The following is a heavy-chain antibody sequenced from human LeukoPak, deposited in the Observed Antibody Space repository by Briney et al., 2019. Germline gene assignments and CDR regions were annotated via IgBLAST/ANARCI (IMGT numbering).Heavy chain of an antibody. V-gene: IGHV3-9*01. J-gene: IGHJ4*02. Sequence: GRSLRLSCAAAGFTFGDYAMPWVRQAPGKGLEWVSGISWNSDTIGYADSVKGRFIISRDTAKNSLYLQMNSLRPEDTALYYCAKVGGLGSFYRIPYFAYWGQGTLVTVSS. CDR1: GFTFGDYA. CDR2: ISWNSDTI. CDR3: AKVGGLGSFYRIPYFAY. D-gene: IGHD3-10*01.